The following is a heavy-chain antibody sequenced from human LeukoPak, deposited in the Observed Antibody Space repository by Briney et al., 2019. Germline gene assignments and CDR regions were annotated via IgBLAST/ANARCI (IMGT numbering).Heavy chain of an antibody. Sequence: PSETLSLTCTVSGGSISNYYWTFIRQPPGKELEWIGYINYSGKTFYNPSLKSRLTISIDTPSNQFSLKLTSVIAADTAVYFCARVSTNGLSNWFDRWGQGTLVTVSS. D-gene: IGHD2-8*01. CDR2: INYSGKT. CDR3: ARVSTNGLSNWFDR. CDR1: GGSISNYY. J-gene: IGHJ5*02. V-gene: IGHV4-59*01.